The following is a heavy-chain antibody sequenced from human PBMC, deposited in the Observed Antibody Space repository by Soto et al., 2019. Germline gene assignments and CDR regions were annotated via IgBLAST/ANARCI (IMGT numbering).Heavy chain of an antibody. J-gene: IGHJ6*02. V-gene: IGHV3-7*01. D-gene: IGHD4-17*01. CDR3: ARASVPYYYYGMGV. CDR1: GFTFSSHW. Sequence: PGGSLRLSCAASGFTFSSHWMSWGRQAPGKGLDWVANVKQDGSEKNYADSVKGRFTISRDNAKNSLYLQMDSLRAEETAVYYCARASVPYYYYGMGVWGQGTTVTVSS. CDR2: VKQDGSEK.